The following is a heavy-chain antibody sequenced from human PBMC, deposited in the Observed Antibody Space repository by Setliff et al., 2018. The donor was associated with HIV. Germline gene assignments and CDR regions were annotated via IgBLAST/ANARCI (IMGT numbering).Heavy chain of an antibody. CDR3: ARYYGSGTYHRWFDP. V-gene: IGHV4-38-2*02. CDR2: IYHDGST. D-gene: IGHD3-10*01. Sequence: SETLSLTCSVSGYSITNGYYWGWIRQPPGKGLEWVGSIYHDGSTYYNPSLRSRVTISVDTSKNQFSLKLSSVTAADTVVYYCARYYGSGTYHRWFDPWGQGTPVTVSS. J-gene: IGHJ5*02. CDR1: GYSITNGYY.